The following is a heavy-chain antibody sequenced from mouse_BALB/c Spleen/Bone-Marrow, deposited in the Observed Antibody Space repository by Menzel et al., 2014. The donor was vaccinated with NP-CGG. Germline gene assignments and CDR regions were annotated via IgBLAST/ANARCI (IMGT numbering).Heavy chain of an antibody. CDR2: IYPGDGDA. CDR3: ARNYYYASSWSAMDY. J-gene: IGHJ4*01. D-gene: IGHD1-1*01. CDR1: GYTFTSYW. V-gene: IGHV1-87*01. Sequence: QVQLQQSGAELARPGASLKLSCKASGYTFTSYWMQWVKQRPGQGLEWIGTIYPGDGDARYTQKFKGKATLTADKSSSTAYMQLSSLASEDSAVYYCARNYYYASSWSAMDYWGQGTSVTVSS.